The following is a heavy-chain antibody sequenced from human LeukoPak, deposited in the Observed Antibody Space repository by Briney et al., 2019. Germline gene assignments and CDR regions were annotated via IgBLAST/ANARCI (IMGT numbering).Heavy chain of an antibody. CDR3: AGYGDYGAFDI. CDR2: ISSSSSTI. D-gene: IGHD4-17*01. Sequence: GGSLRLSCAASGFTFSSYSMNWVRQAPGKGLEWVSYISSSSSTIYYADSVKRRFTFSRDNAKNSLYLQMNSLRAEDTAVYYCAGYGDYGAFDIWGQGTMVTVSS. CDR1: GFTFSSYS. J-gene: IGHJ3*02. V-gene: IGHV3-48*04.